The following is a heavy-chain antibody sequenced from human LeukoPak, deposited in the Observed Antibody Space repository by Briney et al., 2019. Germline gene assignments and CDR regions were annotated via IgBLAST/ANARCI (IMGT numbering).Heavy chain of an antibody. D-gene: IGHD3-10*01. Sequence: PGGSLRLSCAASGFTFSSYSMNWVRQAPGKGLEWVSSISSSSSYIYYADSVKGRFTISRDNAKNSLYLQMNSLRAEDTAVYYCARRPLPLTPLSLWFGEGSFDYWGQGTLVTVSS. J-gene: IGHJ4*02. CDR3: ARRPLPLTPLSLWFGEGSFDY. V-gene: IGHV3-21*01. CDR1: GFTFSSYS. CDR2: ISSSSSYI.